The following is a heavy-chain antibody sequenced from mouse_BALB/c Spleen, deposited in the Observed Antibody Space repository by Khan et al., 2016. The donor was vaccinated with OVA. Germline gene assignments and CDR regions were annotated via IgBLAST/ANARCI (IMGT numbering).Heavy chain of an antibody. CDR1: GYSITSDYA. CDR2: ISYSGIT. V-gene: IGHV3-2*02. CDR3: VRSGPDYYGSSSFAY. D-gene: IGHD1-1*01. Sequence: EVQLQESGPGLVKPSQSLSLICTVTGYSITSDYAWNWIRQFPGNKLEWMGYISYSGITSYNPSLKSRISITRDTSKNQFFLQLNSVTTEDTATYYCVRSGPDYYGSSSFAYWGQGTLVTVSA. J-gene: IGHJ3*01.